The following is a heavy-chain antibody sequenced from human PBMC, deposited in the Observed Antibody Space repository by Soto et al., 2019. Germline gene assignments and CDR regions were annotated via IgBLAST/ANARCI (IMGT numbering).Heavy chain of an antibody. J-gene: IGHJ4*02. CDR3: ASSPGGNSLGFDY. CDR1: GYTFTGYH. Sequence: ASVKVSCKASGYTFTGYHMHWVRQAPGQGLEWMGGIIPIFGTANYAQKFQGRVTITADKSTSTAYMELSSLRSEDTAVYYCASSPGGNSLGFDYWGQGTLVTVSS. CDR2: IIPIFGTA. D-gene: IGHD2-21*02. V-gene: IGHV1-69*06.